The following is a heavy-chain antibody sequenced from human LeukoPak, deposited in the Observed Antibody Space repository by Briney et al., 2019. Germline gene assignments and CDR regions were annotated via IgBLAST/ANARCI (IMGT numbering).Heavy chain of an antibody. CDR1: GGSISSSSYY. J-gene: IGHJ4*02. D-gene: IGHD5-18*01. Sequence: SETLSLTCTVPGGSISSSSYYWGWIRQPPGKGLEWIGSIYYSGSTYYNPSLKSRVTISVDTSKNQFSLKLSSVTAADTAVYYCARDGYSYGSYYFDYWGQGTLVTVSS. CDR2: IYYSGST. CDR3: ARDGYSYGSYYFDY. V-gene: IGHV4-39*07.